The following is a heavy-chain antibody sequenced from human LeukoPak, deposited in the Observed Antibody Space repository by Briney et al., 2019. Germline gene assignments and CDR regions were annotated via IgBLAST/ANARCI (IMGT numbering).Heavy chain of an antibody. CDR2: IRYDGSNK. CDR3: AKDVSDSGSYYGYFDY. V-gene: IGHV3-30*02. Sequence: PGGSLRLSCAASGFTFSSYGMHWVRQAPGKGLEWVAFIRYDGSNKYYADSVKGRFTISRDDSKNTLYLQMNSLRAEDTAVYYCAKDVSDSGSYYGYFDYWGQGTLVTVSS. D-gene: IGHD1-26*01. CDR1: GFTFSSYG. J-gene: IGHJ4*02.